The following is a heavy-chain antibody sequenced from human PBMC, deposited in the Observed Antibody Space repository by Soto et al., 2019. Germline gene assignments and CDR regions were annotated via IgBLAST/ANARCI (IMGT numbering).Heavy chain of an antibody. CDR2: INHSGST. J-gene: IGHJ4*02. Sequence: SETLSLTCAVYGGSFIGYYCICVRHPPLKGLEWIGEINHSGSTNYNPSLKSRVTISVDTSKNQFSLKLSSVTAADTAVYYCARGLRYFDWLLNYWGQGTLVTVSS. V-gene: IGHV4-34*01. CDR3: ARGLRYFDWLLNY. D-gene: IGHD3-9*01. CDR1: GGSFIGYY.